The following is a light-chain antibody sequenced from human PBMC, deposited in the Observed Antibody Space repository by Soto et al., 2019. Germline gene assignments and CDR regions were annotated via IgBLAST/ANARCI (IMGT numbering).Light chain of an antibody. CDR3: QQYNNWPPIT. J-gene: IGKJ5*01. CDR1: QRVGND. CDR2: GAS. V-gene: IGKV3-15*01. Sequence: EIVMTQSPATLSVSPGERATLSCRASQRVGNDLAWYQQKPGQAPRLLIYGASTRATGIPARFSGSGSGTEFTLTISSLQSEDFAVYFCQQYNNWPPITFGQGTRLEIK.